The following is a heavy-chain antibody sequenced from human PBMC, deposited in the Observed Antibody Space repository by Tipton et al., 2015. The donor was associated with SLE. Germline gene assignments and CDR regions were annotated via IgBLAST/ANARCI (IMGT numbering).Heavy chain of an antibody. Sequence: SLRLSCAASGFTFSSYVMSWVRQAPGKGLEWVANIKQDGSEKYYVDSVKGRFTISRDNAKNSLYLQMNSLRAEDTAVYYCARVRGYAGYFDYWGQGTLVTVSS. V-gene: IGHV3-7*03. J-gene: IGHJ4*02. CDR1: GFTFSSYV. D-gene: IGHD5-12*01. CDR3: ARVRGYAGYFDY. CDR2: IKQDGSEK.